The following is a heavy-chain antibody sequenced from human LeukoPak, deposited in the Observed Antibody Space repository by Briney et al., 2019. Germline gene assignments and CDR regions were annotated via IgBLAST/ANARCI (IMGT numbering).Heavy chain of an antibody. CDR3: AKNPSYQGDS. D-gene: IGHD3-16*02. J-gene: IGHJ4*02. CDR1: GFTFSSYA. CDR2: ISGVGGTT. V-gene: IGHV3-23*01. Sequence: GGSLRLSCAASGFTFSSYAMSWVRQAPGKGLEWVSAISGVGGTTFYADSVKGRFTIARDNSKNTLYLQMNSLRAEDTPVYYCAKNPSYQGDSWGQGTLVTVSS.